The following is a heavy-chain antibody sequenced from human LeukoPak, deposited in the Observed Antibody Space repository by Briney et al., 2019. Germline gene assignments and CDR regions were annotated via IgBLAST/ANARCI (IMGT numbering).Heavy chain of an antibody. D-gene: IGHD2-2*01. CDR1: GYTITSYG. Sequence: GASVKVSCKASGYTITSYGISWVRQAPGQGLEWMGWISAYNGNTNYAQKLQGRVTMTTDTSTSTAYMELRSLRSDDTAVYYCARDLIRYCSSTSCSPFDYWGQGTLVTVSS. V-gene: IGHV1-18*01. J-gene: IGHJ4*02. CDR2: ISAYNGNT. CDR3: ARDLIRYCSSTSCSPFDY.